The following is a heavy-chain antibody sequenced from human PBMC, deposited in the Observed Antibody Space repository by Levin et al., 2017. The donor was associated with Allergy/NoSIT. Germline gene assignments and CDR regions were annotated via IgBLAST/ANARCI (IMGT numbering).Heavy chain of an antibody. CDR3: ARHVYFYDRSGFLLDF. Sequence: SETLSLTCTVSSGSVSNSNYYWGWIRQPPGKGLEWIGSVFFSGTTSYNTSLKSRVTMSVDTSKNQVSLKLTSVTAADSAAYYCARHVYFYDRSGFLLDFWGRGTLVTVSS. D-gene: IGHD3-22*01. V-gene: IGHV4-39*01. CDR2: VFFSGTT. J-gene: IGHJ4*02. CDR1: SGSVSNSNYY.